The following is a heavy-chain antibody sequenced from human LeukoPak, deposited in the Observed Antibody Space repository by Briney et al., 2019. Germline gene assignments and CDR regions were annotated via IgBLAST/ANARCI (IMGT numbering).Heavy chain of an antibody. D-gene: IGHD6-13*01. Sequence: ASVKVSCKASGYTFTSYCMHWVRQAPGQGLEWMGIINPSGGSTSYAQKFQGRVTMTRDTSTSTVYMELSSLRSEDTAVYYCAKGYSNYYFDYWGQGTLVTVSS. CDR1: GYTFTSYC. CDR3: AKGYSNYYFDY. J-gene: IGHJ4*02. CDR2: INPSGGST. V-gene: IGHV1-46*01.